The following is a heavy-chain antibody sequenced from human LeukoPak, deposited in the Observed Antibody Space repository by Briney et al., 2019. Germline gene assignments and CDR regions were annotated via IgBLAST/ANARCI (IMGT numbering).Heavy chain of an antibody. J-gene: IGHJ3*02. CDR3: ARVKSYYYDTSDKDAFDI. CDR1: GYTFTGYH. V-gene: IGHV1-46*01. CDR2: INPRGGST. D-gene: IGHD3-22*01. Sequence: ASVKVSCKASGYTFTGYHMHWVRQAPGQGLEWMGWINPRGGSTSYTQKFQGRVTMTRDTSTSTVYMELSSLRSEDTAVYYCARVKSYYYDTSDKDAFDIWGQGTMVTVSS.